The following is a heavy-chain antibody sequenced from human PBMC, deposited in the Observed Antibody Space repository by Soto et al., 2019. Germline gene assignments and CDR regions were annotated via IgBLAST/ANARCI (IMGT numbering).Heavy chain of an antibody. CDR1: GGTFSSYA. V-gene: IGHV1-69*13. CDR3: ARGTISASPIYYYGMDV. J-gene: IGHJ6*02. Sequence: EASVKVSCKASGGTFSSYAISWVRQAPGQGLEWMGGIIPIFGTANYAQKFQGRVTITADESTSTAYMELSSLRSEDTAVYYCARGTISASPIYYYGMDVWGQGTTVTVSS. CDR2: IIPIFGTA. D-gene: IGHD3-9*01.